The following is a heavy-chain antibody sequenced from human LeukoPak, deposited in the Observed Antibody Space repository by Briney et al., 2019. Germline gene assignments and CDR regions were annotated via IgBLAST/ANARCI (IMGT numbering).Heavy chain of an antibody. Sequence: RGESLKISCKGSGHSFTSYWIGWVRQMPGKGLEWMGIIYPGGSDTRYSPSFQGQVTISADKSISTAYLQWSSLKASDTAMYYCARRYYDILTGYQDYAFDIWGQGTMVTVSS. CDR3: ARRYYDILTGYQDYAFDI. D-gene: IGHD3-9*01. CDR2: IYPGGSDT. V-gene: IGHV5-51*01. J-gene: IGHJ3*02. CDR1: GHSFTSYW.